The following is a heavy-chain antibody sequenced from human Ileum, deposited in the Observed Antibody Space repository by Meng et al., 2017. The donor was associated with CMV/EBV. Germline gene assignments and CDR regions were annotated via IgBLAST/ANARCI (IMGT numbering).Heavy chain of an antibody. CDR1: GYSFTDYY. J-gene: IGHJ4*02. CDR2: INPNSGDT. D-gene: IGHD2-2*01. V-gene: IGHV1-2*02. CDR3: VRGANYASYRVDY. Sequence: QVQLVKSGAELEQPGASVKVSCKASGYSFTDYYIHWLRRAPGQGLEWMGWINPNSGDTNYAQTFQDRVTVTRDTSINTVYMDFRGLTSDDTAMYYCVRGANYASYRVDYWGQGTLVTVSS.